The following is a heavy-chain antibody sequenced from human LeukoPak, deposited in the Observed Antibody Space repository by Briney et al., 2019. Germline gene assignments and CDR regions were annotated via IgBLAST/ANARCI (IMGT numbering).Heavy chain of an antibody. CDR3: ARSVYSNYVVYYYMDV. CDR1: GYTFTSYG. J-gene: IGHJ6*03. Sequence: ASVKVSCKASGYTFTSYGISWVRQAPGQGLEWMGWISAYNGNTNYAQKLQGRVTMTTDTPTSTAYMELRSLRSDDTAVYYCARSVYSNYVVYYYMDVWGKGTTVTVSS. CDR2: ISAYNGNT. V-gene: IGHV1-18*01. D-gene: IGHD4-11*01.